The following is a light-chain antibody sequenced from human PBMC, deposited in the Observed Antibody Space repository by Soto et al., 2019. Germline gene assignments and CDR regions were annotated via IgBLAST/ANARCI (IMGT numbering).Light chain of an antibody. J-gene: IGLJ3*02. CDR1: SSNIGAGYD. V-gene: IGLV1-40*01. CDR2: GSN. CDR3: CSYVDTDTWV. Sequence: QPVLTQPPSVSGAPGQRVTISCTGSSSNIGAGYDVHWYQQLPGTVPKLLIYGSNNRPSGVPDRFSGSKSGNTASLTISGLQAEDEADYYCCSYVDTDTWVFGGGTKLTVL.